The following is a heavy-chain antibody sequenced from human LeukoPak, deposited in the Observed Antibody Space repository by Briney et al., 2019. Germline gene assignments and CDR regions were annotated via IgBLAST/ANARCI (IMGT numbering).Heavy chain of an antibody. J-gene: IGHJ4*02. D-gene: IGHD6-19*01. CDR2: INHSGST. V-gene: IGHV4-34*01. CDR1: GGSFSGYY. Sequence: SETLSLTCAVYGGSFSGYYWSWIRQPPGKGLEWIGEINHSGSTNYNPSLKSRVTISVDTSKNQFSLKLSSVTAADTAVYYCARGLVAGTLRYWGQGTLVTVSS. CDR3: ARGLVAGTLRY.